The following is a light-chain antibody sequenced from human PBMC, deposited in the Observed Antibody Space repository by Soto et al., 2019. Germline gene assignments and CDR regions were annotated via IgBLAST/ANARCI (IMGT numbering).Light chain of an antibody. Sequence: TQLTQSPSSLSASVGDRVTITCRASQGISSSLAWYQQKPGQAPKLLIYAASTLQTGVPSRFSGSGSGADFTLTISSLQPEDFATYYCQQLNSYPYTFDQGTKLEIK. V-gene: IGKV1-9*01. CDR2: AAS. CDR3: QQLNSYPYT. CDR1: QGISSS. J-gene: IGKJ2*01.